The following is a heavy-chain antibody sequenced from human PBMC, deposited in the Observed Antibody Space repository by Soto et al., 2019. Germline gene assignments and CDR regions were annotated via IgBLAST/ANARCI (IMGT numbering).Heavy chain of an antibody. J-gene: IGHJ4*02. CDR3: ARDSRYDSSDYYPWFFDY. D-gene: IGHD3-22*01. V-gene: IGHV3-72*01. CDR1: GFTFSDHY. Sequence: PGGSLRLSCAASGFTFSDHYIDWVRQAPGKGLEWVGRIRNRAQSYTTYYANSVKGRFTISRDNSKNTLYLQMGSLRAEDLAVYYCARDSRYDSSDYYPWFFDYWGQGTLVTVSS. CDR2: IRNRAQSYTT.